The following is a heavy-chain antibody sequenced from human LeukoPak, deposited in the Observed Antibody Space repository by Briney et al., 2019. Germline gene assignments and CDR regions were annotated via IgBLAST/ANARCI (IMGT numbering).Heavy chain of an antibody. V-gene: IGHV4-39*01. Sequence: SETLSLTCTVSGGSISSSRYYWGWVRQPPGKGLEWIGSIYYSGSTYYNPSLKSRFTISVDTSKNQFSLKLSSETAADTAVYYCARHVTSSRIQLWPSYFDYWGQGTLVTVSS. J-gene: IGHJ4*02. CDR1: GGSISSSRYY. D-gene: IGHD5-18*01. CDR3: ARHVTSSRIQLWPSYFDY. CDR2: IYYSGST.